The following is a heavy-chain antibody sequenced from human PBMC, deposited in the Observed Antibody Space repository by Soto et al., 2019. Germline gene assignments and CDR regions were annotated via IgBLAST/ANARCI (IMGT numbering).Heavy chain of an antibody. J-gene: IGHJ4*02. D-gene: IGHD6-13*01. CDR2: ISSSSSYT. Sequence: GGSLRLSCAASGFTFSDYYMIWIRQAPGKGLEWVSYISSSSSYTNYADSVKGRFTISRDNAKNSLYLQMNSLRAEDTAVYYCARGGGIAAAGSVYWGQGTLVTVSS. CDR3: ARGGGIAAAGSVY. CDR1: GFTFSDYY. V-gene: IGHV3-11*06.